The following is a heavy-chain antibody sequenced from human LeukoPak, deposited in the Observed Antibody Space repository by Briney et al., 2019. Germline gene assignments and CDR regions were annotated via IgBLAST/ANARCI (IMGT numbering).Heavy chain of an antibody. CDR3: AKDGRGGDCTSASCTNWFGP. CDR2: IGGSGGVP. J-gene: IGHJ5*02. Sequence: GGSLRLSCAASGFTFSTYALTWVRQAPGKGLEWVSTIGGSGGVPYYADSVRGRFTISRDNSKNTLYLQMNSLRAEDTAVYYCAKDGRGGDCTSASCTNWFGPWGQGTLVTVSS. D-gene: IGHD2-2*01. V-gene: IGHV3-23*01. CDR1: GFTFSTYA.